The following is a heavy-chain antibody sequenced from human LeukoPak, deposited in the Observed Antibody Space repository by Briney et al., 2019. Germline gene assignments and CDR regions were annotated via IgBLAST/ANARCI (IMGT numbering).Heavy chain of an antibody. CDR3: ARVSGYDAFDI. Sequence: SETLSLTCTVSGGSISSSSYYWGCIRQPPGNGLEWIGSIYYSGSTYYNPSLKSRVTISVDTSKNQFSLKLSSVTAADTAVYYCARVSGYDAFDIWGQGTMVTVSS. CDR2: IYYSGST. V-gene: IGHV4-39*01. CDR1: GGSISSSSYY. J-gene: IGHJ3*02. D-gene: IGHD3-22*01.